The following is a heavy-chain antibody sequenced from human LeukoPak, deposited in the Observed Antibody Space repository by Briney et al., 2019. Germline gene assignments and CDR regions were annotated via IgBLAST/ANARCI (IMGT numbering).Heavy chain of an antibody. J-gene: IGHJ3*02. D-gene: IGHD4-17*01. Sequence: GGSLRLSCAASGFTLSSYSMNWVRQAPGKGLEWVSSISSSSSYIYYADSVKGRFTISRDNAKNSLYLQMNSLRDEDTAVYYCARQGDYARSAFDIWGQGTMVTVSS. CDR1: GFTLSSYS. CDR2: ISSSSSYI. V-gene: IGHV3-21*01. CDR3: ARQGDYARSAFDI.